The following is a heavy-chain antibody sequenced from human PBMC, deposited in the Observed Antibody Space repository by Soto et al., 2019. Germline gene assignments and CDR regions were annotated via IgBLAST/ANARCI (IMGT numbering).Heavy chain of an antibody. D-gene: IGHD6-13*01. J-gene: IGHJ4*02. V-gene: IGHV3-23*01. Sequence: EVQLLGSGGGLVQPGGSLRLSCAASGFTFSSYAMSWVRQAPGKGLEWVSAISGSGVSTYYADSVKGQFTISRDNSKNTLYLQMNSRRAEDTAVYYCAKEHHYSSSWSEFDYWGQGTLVTVSS. CDR2: ISGSGVST. CDR1: GFTFSSYA. CDR3: AKEHHYSSSWSEFDY.